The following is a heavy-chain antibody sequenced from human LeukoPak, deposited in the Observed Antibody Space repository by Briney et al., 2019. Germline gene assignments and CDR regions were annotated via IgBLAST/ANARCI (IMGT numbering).Heavy chain of an antibody. Sequence: PGGSLRLSCVASGLRFGSYAMSWVRQAPGKGLEWVSVIDGSGGGTYYADSVKGRLSISRDNSKNTVYLQMNSLRPDDTAVYYCTTLDYGDVFNTWGQGTRVTVSS. J-gene: IGHJ3*02. CDR1: GLRFGSYA. V-gene: IGHV3-23*01. CDR3: TTLDYGDVFNT. D-gene: IGHD4/OR15-4a*01. CDR2: IDGSGGGT.